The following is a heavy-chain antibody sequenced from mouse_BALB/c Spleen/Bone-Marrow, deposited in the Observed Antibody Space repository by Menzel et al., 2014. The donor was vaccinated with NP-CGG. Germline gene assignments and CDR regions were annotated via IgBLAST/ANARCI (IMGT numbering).Heavy chain of an antibody. D-gene: IGHD1-1*01. CDR3: ASRGDYSYAMDY. V-gene: IGHV1-80*01. CDR1: DYTFSNYW. Sequence: QVQLQQPGAELVRPGSSVKISCKASDYTFSNYWMNWMKQRPGQGLEWIGQIYPGDGDTNYIGKFTGKATLTADKSSSTAYMQLSSLTSEDSAVYFCASRGDYSYAMDYWGQGTSVTVSS. CDR2: IYPGDGDT. J-gene: IGHJ4*01.